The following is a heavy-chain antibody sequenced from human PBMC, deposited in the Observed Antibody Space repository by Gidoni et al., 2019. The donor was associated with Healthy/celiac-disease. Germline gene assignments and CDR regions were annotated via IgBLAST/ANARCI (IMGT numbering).Heavy chain of an antibody. J-gene: IGHJ3*02. CDR2: ISYDGSNK. Sequence: QVQLVESGGGVVQPGRSLRLSCAASGFPFSRYAMHWVRQAPGKGLEWVAVISYDGSNKYYADSVKGRFTISRDNSKNTLYLQMNSLRAEDTAVYYCAREGDLFGGAKTDAFDIWGQGTMVTVSS. CDR1: GFPFSRYA. V-gene: IGHV3-30*01. D-gene: IGHD3-10*02. CDR3: AREGDLFGGAKTDAFDI.